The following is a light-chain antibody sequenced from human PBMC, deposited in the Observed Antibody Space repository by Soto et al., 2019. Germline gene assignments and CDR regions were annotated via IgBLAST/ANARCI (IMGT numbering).Light chain of an antibody. Sequence: EIVLTQSPGTLSLSPGERATLSCRASQSVSNNYLAWYQQKPGQAPRLLIYGASHRATGIPDRFSGSGSGTDFTLTISRLEPEDFAVYYCQQYGSSGTFGQGTK. CDR3: QQYGSSGT. CDR2: GAS. CDR1: QSVSNNY. V-gene: IGKV3-20*01. J-gene: IGKJ1*01.